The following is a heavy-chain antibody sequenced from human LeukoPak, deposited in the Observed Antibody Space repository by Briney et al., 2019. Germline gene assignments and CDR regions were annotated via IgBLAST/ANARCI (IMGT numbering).Heavy chain of an antibody. CDR3: ARVFGAGYSDY. V-gene: IGHV3-7*01. CDR1: DFTFSNYW. J-gene: IGHJ4*02. D-gene: IGHD4/OR15-4a*01. CDR2: IKQDGSEK. Sequence: PGGSLRLSCAASDFTFSNYWMSLVRQAPGKGLEWVASIKQDGSEKYYVDSVKGRVTISRDNAKNSLYLQMNSLRAEDTAVYYCARVFGAGYSDYWGQGTLVTASS.